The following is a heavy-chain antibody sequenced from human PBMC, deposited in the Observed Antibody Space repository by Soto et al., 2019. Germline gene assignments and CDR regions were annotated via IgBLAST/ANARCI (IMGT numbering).Heavy chain of an antibody. J-gene: IGHJ6*02. CDR3: ASDRDQHYGMDV. CDR1: GGSISSGGDY. V-gene: IGHV4-31*03. Sequence: QVQLQESGPGLVKPSQTLSLTCTVSGGSISSGGDYWTWIRQHPGKGLEWIGNIYYSGGTYYNTSLKSRVIISVDRSKNQCSLKLSSVTAADTAVYYCASDRDQHYGMDVWGQGTTVTVSS. CDR2: IYYSGGT.